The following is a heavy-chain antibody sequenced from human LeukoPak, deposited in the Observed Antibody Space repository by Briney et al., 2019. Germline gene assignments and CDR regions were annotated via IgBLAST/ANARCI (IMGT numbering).Heavy chain of an antibody. V-gene: IGHV1-2*02. Sequence: ASVKVPCKASGYTFTGYYMHWVRQAPGQGLEWMGWINPNSGGTNYAQKFQGRVTMTRDTSISTAYMELSRLRSDDTAVYYCAREDSSGSEDWFDPWGQGTLVTVSS. CDR2: INPNSGGT. D-gene: IGHD6-19*01. CDR3: AREDSSGSEDWFDP. CDR1: GYTFTGYY. J-gene: IGHJ5*02.